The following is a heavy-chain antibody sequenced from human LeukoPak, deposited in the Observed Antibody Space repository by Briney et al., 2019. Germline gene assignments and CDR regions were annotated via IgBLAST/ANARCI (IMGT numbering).Heavy chain of an antibody. CDR3: ARAGPGYSSSWRFDY. V-gene: IGHV3-23*01. J-gene: IGHJ4*02. CDR1: GLTFSSYA. D-gene: IGHD6-13*01. CDR2: ISGSGGST. Sequence: GGSLRLSCAASGLTFSSYAMSWVRQAPGKGLEWVSAISGSGGSTYYADSVKGRFTISRDNSKNTLYLQMNSLRAEDTAVYYCARAGPGYSSSWRFDYWGQGTLVTVSS.